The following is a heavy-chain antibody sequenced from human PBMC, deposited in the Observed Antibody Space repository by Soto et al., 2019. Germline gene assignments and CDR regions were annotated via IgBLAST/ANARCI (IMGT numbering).Heavy chain of an antibody. V-gene: IGHV1-2*04. CDR3: ARGLGDIVEPAFDY. Sequence: ASVKVSCKASGYTFTGYYMHWVRQAPGQGLEWMGWINPNSGGTNYAQKFQGWVTMTRDTSISTAYMELSRLRSDDTAVYYCARGLGDIVEPAFDYWGQGTLVTVSS. J-gene: IGHJ4*02. D-gene: IGHD2-21*01. CDR1: GYTFTGYY. CDR2: INPNSGGT.